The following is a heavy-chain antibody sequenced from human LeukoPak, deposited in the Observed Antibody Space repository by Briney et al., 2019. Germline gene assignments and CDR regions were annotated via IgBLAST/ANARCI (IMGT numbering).Heavy chain of an antibody. D-gene: IGHD1-1*01. CDR3: VKGSNNYPDNFDY. Sequence: GGTLRLSCAASGFTFSSYAMNWVRQAPGKGLEWVSAITGSGGRTYDADSVKGRCTISRDNSKKTLFLQMNSLRAEDTAVYYCVKGSNNYPDNFDYWGQGTLVTVSS. CDR2: ITGSGGRT. V-gene: IGHV3-23*01. CDR1: GFTFSSYA. J-gene: IGHJ4*02.